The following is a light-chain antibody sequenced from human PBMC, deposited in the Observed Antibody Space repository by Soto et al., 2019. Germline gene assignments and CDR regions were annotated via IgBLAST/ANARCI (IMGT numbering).Light chain of an antibody. Sequence: QSALTQPASVSGSPGQSITISCTGTSSDVGGYKYVSWYQQHPDKAPQLMIYDVSTRPSGVSSRFSGSKSGNTASLTISGLQAEDEADYYCSSYTTTSSYVFGTGTKLTVL. CDR1: SSDVGGYKY. CDR2: DVS. J-gene: IGLJ1*01. V-gene: IGLV2-14*01. CDR3: SSYTTTSSYV.